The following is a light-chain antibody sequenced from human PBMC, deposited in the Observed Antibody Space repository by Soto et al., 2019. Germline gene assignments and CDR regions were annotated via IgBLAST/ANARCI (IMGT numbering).Light chain of an antibody. V-gene: IGKV1-5*01. CDR3: QQYYSSSPWT. CDR1: QSINKC. J-gene: IGKJ1*01. Sequence: DIQMTQSPSTLSASVGDRVTITCRASQSINKCLAWYQQKPGKAPKLLIYDASSLESGVPSRFSGSGSGTEFTLTISSLQPDDFASYSCQQYYSSSPWTFGQGTKVEIK. CDR2: DAS.